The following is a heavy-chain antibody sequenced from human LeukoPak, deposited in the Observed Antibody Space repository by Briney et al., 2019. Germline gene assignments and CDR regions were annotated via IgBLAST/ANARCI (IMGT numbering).Heavy chain of an antibody. D-gene: IGHD2-2*01. CDR2: IHTDGNA. CDR3: ARGLSTRSYGV. V-gene: IGHV3-66*01. Sequence: GSLRLSCAASGFTVSSNYMSWVRQAPGKGLEWVSVIHTDGNAYYADSVKGRFTISRDNSRNTLNLQMNSLRVEDTAVYYCARGLSTRSYGVWGQGTLVTVSS. CDR1: GFTVSSNY. J-gene: IGHJ4*02.